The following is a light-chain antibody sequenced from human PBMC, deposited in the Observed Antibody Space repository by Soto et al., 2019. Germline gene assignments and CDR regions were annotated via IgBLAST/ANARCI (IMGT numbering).Light chain of an antibody. CDR1: QSIGTN. J-gene: IGKJ4*01. CDR3: QEYAAWPLT. CDR2: KTS. V-gene: IGKV3D-15*01. Sequence: EVVMTQSPATVSVSPGERTSLSCRASQSIGTNLGWYQQKPGQAPRLLIIKTSIRAAGVPARFSGSGSGTEFTLTISSLQSEDIAVYYYQEYAAWPLTFGGGTKVDI.